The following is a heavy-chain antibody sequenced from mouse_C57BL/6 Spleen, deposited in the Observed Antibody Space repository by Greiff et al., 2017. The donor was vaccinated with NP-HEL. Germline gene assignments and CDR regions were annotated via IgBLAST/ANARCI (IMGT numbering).Heavy chain of an antibody. V-gene: IGHV1-54*01. CDR1: GYAFTNYL. Sequence: VQLQQSGAELVRPGTSVKVSCKASGYAFTNYLIEWVKQRPGQGLEWIGVINPGSGGTNNNEKFKGKATLTADKSSSTAYMQLSSLTSEDSAVYFCARDYYGSSYLFAYWGQGTLVTVSA. CDR3: ARDYYGSSYLFAY. J-gene: IGHJ3*01. D-gene: IGHD1-1*01. CDR2: INPGSGGT.